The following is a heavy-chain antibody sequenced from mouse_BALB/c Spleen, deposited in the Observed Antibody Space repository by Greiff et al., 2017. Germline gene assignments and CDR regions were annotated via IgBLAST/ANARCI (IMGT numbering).Heavy chain of an antibody. D-gene: IGHD2-1*01. CDR3: ASYFYGNYSWFAY. CDR1: GFNIKDYY. J-gene: IGHJ3*01. V-gene: IGHV14-1*02. CDR2: IDPENGNT. Sequence: EVQLQESGAELVRPGALVKLSCKASGFNIKDYYMHWVKQRPEQGLEWIGWIDPENGNTIYDPKFQGKASITADTSSNTAYLQLSSLTSEDTAVYYCASYFYGNYSWFAYWGQGTLVTVSA.